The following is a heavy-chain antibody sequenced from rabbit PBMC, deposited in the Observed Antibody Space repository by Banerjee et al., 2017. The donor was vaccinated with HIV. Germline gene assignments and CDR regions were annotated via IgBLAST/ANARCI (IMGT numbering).Heavy chain of an antibody. Sequence: EESGGDLVKPEGSLTLTCTASGFSFSSSYWIFWVRQAPGKGLEWIACIYTGSSGSTYYASWAKGRFTISKTSSTTVTLQMTSLTAADTATYFCGRDRYSDNYAGYALGLWGPGTLVTVS. V-gene: IGHV1S45*01. CDR3: GRDRYSDNYAGYALGL. D-gene: IGHD6-1*01. J-gene: IGHJ6*01. CDR2: IYTGSSGST. CDR1: GFSFSSSYW.